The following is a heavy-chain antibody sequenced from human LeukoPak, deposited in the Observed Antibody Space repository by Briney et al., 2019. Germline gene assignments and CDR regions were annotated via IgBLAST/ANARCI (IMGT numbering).Heavy chain of an antibody. J-gene: IGHJ4*02. Sequence: SETLSLTCTVSGGSISSYYWSWIRQPPGKELEWIGYIYYSGSTNYNPSLKSRVTISGDTSKNQFSLKLSSATAADTAVYYCARRYRSHSSSWSYYFDYWGQGTPVTVSS. V-gene: IGHV4-59*08. CDR1: GGSISSYY. CDR3: ARRYRSHSSSWSYYFDY. CDR2: IYYSGST. D-gene: IGHD6-13*01.